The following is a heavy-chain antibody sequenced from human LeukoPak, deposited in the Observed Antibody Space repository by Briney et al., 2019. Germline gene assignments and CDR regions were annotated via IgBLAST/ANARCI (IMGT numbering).Heavy chain of an antibody. CDR3: VATTYSDYVQFDY. CDR1: GYTFTAYY. CDR2: IKPSTGDT. J-gene: IGHJ4*02. Sequence: ASVKDSCKTSGYTFTAYYMHWVRQAPGQGLEWMGWIKPSTGDTNYAQNFQGRVAMTRDTSITTAYMELSRLRSDDTAMYYCVATTYSDYVQFDYWGQGTLVTVSS. D-gene: IGHD4-11*01. V-gene: IGHV1-2*02.